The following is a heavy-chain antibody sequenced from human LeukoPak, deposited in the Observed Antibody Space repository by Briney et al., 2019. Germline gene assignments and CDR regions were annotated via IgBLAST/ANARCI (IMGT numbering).Heavy chain of an antibody. CDR3: SRGQDLHDGVLES. CDR2: ISGSGGST. D-gene: IGHD3-3*01. Sequence: GGSLRLFCAQSGLTPRRQTMRGGRQAPGKGLEWVSSISGSGGSTYSADSVKGRFTISRDNSKSSVYLQINSLRAEDTAIYYCSRGQDLHDGVLESWGRGTLVTVSS. CDR1: GLTPRRQT. J-gene: IGHJ4*02. V-gene: IGHV3-23*01.